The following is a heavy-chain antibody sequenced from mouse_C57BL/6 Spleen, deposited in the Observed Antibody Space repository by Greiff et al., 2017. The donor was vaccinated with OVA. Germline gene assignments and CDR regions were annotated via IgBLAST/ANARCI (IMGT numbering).Heavy chain of an antibody. V-gene: IGHV1-81*01. CDR3: AISGSYAMDY. J-gene: IGHJ4*01. CDR2: IYPRSGNT. CDR1: GYTFTSYG. Sequence: QVQLKESGAELARPGASVKLSCKASGYTFTSYGISWVKQRTGQGLEWIGEIYPRSGNTYYNEKFKGKATLTADKSSSTAYMELRSLTSEDAAVYFCAISGSYAMDYWGQGTSVTVSS. D-gene: IGHD3-1*01.